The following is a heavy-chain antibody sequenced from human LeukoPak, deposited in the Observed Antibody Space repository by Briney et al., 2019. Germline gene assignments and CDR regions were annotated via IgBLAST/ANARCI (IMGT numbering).Heavy chain of an antibody. V-gene: IGHV3-11*05. CDR2: ISSSSSYT. D-gene: IGHD1-7*01. CDR1: GFTFSDYY. CDR3: AKGGWNYGTDY. J-gene: IGHJ4*02. Sequence: GGSLRLSCAASGFTFSDYYMSWIRQAPGKGLEWVSYISSSSSYTNYADSVKGRFTISRDNSKNSLYLQMNSLRTEDTALYYCAKGGWNYGTDYWGQGTLVTVSS.